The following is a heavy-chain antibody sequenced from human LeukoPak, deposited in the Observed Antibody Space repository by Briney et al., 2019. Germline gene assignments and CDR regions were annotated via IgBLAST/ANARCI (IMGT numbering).Heavy chain of an antibody. CDR3: ASPSGSTTTDY. CDR1: GGSISSSSYY. V-gene: IGHV4-39*01. CDR2: IYYSGST. J-gene: IGHJ4*02. D-gene: IGHD1-26*01. Sequence: SETLSFTCTVSGGSISSSSYYWGWIRQPPGKGLEWIGSIYYSGSTYYNPSLKSRVTISVDTSKNQFSLKLSSVTAADTAVYYCASPSGSTTTDYWGQGTLVTVSS.